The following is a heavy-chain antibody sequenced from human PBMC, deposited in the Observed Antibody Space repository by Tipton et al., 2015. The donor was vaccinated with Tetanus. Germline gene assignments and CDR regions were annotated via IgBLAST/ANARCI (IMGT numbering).Heavy chain of an antibody. Sequence: SLRLSCAASGFTFRSYAMSWVRQAPGKGLEWVSGISESGDVTHYAGSVRGRFTISRDNSKNTLYLQINSLRAEDTAMYYCARRGLGQSYYFDYWGQGTLVTVSP. D-gene: IGHD3-10*01. CDR1: GFTFRSYA. J-gene: IGHJ4*02. CDR2: ISESGDVT. V-gene: IGHV3-23*01. CDR3: ARRGLGQSYYFDY.